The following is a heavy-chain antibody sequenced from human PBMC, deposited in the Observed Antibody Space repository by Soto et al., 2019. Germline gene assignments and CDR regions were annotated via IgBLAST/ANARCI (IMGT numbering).Heavy chain of an antibody. CDR3: AAIVATIRY. D-gene: IGHD5-12*01. CDR1: GFTFSRYW. Sequence: GGSLRLSCAASGFTFSRYWMHWVRQAPGKGLVWVSHINSDGSSTTYADSVKGRFTISRDNAKNSLYLQMNSLRAEDTAVYYCAAIVATIRYWGQGTLVTVSS. CDR2: INSDGSST. J-gene: IGHJ4*02. V-gene: IGHV3-74*01.